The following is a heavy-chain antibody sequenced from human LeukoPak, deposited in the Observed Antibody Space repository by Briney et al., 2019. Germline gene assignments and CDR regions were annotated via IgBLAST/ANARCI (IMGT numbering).Heavy chain of an antibody. Sequence: HTGGSLRLSCAASGFTFSSYWMSWVRQAPGKGLEWVANIKEDGSEKYYVDSVKGRFTISRDNAKNSLYLQMNSLRAEDTAVYYCAKDQLYYGSGSYFGYEAEGPDYWGQGTLVTVSS. CDR1: GFTFSSYW. CDR2: IKEDGSEK. CDR3: AKDQLYYGSGSYFGYEAEGPDY. V-gene: IGHV3-7*01. D-gene: IGHD3-10*01. J-gene: IGHJ4*02.